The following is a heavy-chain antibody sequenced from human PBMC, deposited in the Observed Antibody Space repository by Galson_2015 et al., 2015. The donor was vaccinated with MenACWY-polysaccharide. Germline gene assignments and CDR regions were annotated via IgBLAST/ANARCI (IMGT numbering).Heavy chain of an antibody. V-gene: IGHV3-23*01. CDR3: AKYGSGSFYLD. Sequence: SLRLSCAASGFTFTTYAMNWVRQAPGKGLEWVSAISASGGGTHYAGSVKGRFTISRDNSKNTLYLQMNSLRAEDTAVYYCAKYGSGSFYLDWGQGTLVTVSS. J-gene: IGHJ4*02. D-gene: IGHD3-10*01. CDR1: GFTFTTYA. CDR2: ISASGGGT.